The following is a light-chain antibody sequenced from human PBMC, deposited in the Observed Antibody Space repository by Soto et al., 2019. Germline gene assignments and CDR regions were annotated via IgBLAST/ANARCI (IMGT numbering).Light chain of an antibody. CDR1: SANIGAGYD. Sequence: QPVLTQPPSLSGAPGQRVTISCTGRSANIGAGYDVHWYQQLPGTAPKLLIYGNSNRPSGVPDRFSGSKSGTSASLAITGLQAEDAADYYCQSYDSSLSRVFGGGTKLTVL. J-gene: IGLJ2*01. CDR2: GNS. CDR3: QSYDSSLSRV. V-gene: IGLV1-40*01.